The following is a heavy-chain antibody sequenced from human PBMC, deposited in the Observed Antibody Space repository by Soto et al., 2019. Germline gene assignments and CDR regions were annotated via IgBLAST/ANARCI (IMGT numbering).Heavy chain of an antibody. Sequence: NPSETLSLTCTVSGGSISSYYWSWIRQPPGKGLEWIGYIYYSGSTNYNPSLKSRVTISVDTSKNQFSLKLSSVTAADTAVYYCAAGTAAPTHFDYWGQGTLVTVSS. D-gene: IGHD6-13*01. CDR3: AAGTAAPTHFDY. CDR1: GGSISSYY. J-gene: IGHJ4*02. V-gene: IGHV4-59*08. CDR2: IYYSGST.